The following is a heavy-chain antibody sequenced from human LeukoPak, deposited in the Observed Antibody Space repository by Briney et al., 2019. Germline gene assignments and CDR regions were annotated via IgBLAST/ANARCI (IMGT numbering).Heavy chain of an antibody. CDR3: ARDAGIGAWYFDL. CDR1: GGTFSSYA. Sequence: ASVKVSCKASGGTFSSYAISWVRQAPGQGLEWMGGIIPIFGTANYAQKFQGRVTITADESASTAYMELSSLRSEDTAVYYCARDAGIGAWYFDLWGRGTLVTVSS. J-gene: IGHJ2*01. D-gene: IGHD3-10*01. CDR2: IIPIFGTA. V-gene: IGHV1-69*13.